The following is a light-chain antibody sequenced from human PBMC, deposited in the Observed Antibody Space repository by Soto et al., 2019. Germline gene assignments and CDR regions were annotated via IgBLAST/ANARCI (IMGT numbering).Light chain of an antibody. CDR1: QGITNY. J-gene: IGKJ3*01. CDR3: QRYNSVPPVT. Sequence: DIQMTQSPSSLSASVGDRVTITCRASQGITNYLAWYQQQPGKVPKLLMYAASTLQSGVPSRFSGSGSGTEFTLTISSLQPEDVATYYGQRYNSVPPVTFGPGTKVNL. V-gene: IGKV1-27*01. CDR2: AAS.